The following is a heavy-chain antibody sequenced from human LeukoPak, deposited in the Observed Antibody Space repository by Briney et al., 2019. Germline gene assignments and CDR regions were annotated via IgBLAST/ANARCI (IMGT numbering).Heavy chain of an antibody. J-gene: IGHJ4*02. V-gene: IGHV4-31*03. CDR2: IYYSGST. Sequence: SETLSLTCTVSCGSISSGGYYWSWIRQHPGKGLEWIGYIYYSGSTYYNPSLKSRVTISVDTSKNQFSLKLSSVTSADTAVYYCARVLAGYFDYWGQGTLVTVSS. D-gene: IGHD6-19*01. CDR3: ARVLAGYFDY. CDR1: CGSISSGGYY.